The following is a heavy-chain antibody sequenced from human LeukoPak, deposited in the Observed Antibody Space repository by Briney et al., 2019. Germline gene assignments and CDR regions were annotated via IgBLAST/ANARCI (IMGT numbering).Heavy chain of an antibody. CDR2: IYFSGST. V-gene: IGHV4-39*07. J-gene: IGHJ5*02. Sequence: PSETLSLTCTVSGGSVSRSPYYWGWIRQPPGKGLEWIGSIYFSGSTYYNPSLKSRVTISVDTSKNQFSLKLSSVTAADTAVYYCARGRGEGRGISMVRGVRAPSYNWFDPWGHGTLVIVSS. D-gene: IGHD3-10*01. CDR1: GGSVSRSPYY. CDR3: ARGRGEGRGISMVRGVRAPSYNWFDP.